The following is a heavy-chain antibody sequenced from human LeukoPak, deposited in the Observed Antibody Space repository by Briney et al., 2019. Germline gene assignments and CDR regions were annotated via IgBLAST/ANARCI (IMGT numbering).Heavy chain of an antibody. CDR2: IIPILGIA. D-gene: IGHD3-3*01. V-gene: IGHV1-69*10. Sequence: WASVEVSCKASGGTFSSYAISWVRQAPGQGLEWMGWIIPILGIANYAQKFQGRVTITADKSTSTAYMELSSLRSEDTAVYYCARGARFLEWSYDYYYYGMDVWGQGTTVTVSS. J-gene: IGHJ6*02. CDR3: ARGARFLEWSYDYYYYGMDV. CDR1: GGTFSSYA.